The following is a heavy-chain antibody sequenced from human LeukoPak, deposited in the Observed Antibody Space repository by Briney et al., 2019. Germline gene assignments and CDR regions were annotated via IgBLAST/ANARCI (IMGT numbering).Heavy chain of an antibody. CDR1: GYTFTGYY. J-gene: IGHJ4*02. CDR3: ARDQVVRGDDLDY. CDR2: IIPNSGDT. Sequence: ASVKVSCRASGYTFTGYYMHWVRQAPGQGLEWMGWIIPNSGDTNYAQKFQGRVTMTRDTSISTAYMELSSLRSDDTAVYYCARDQVVRGDDLDYWGQGTLVTVSS. V-gene: IGHV1-2*02. D-gene: IGHD3-10*01.